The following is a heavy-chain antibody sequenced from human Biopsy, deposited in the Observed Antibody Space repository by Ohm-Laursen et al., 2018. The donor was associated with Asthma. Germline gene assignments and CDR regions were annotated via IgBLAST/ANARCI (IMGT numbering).Heavy chain of an antibody. J-gene: IGHJ3*02. D-gene: IGHD3-22*01. CDR3: ARQSGQDYGDSSGFDI. CDR2: VSSDGHNK. V-gene: IGHV3-30*03. CDR1: GFTFGDYW. Sequence: RSLRLSCAASGFTFGDYWMSWVRQVPGKGLEWVALVSSDGHNKYYEDSVKGRFTITRDNSRNRLYLQINRLTVEDSAVYFCARQSGQDYGDSSGFDIWGQGTKVAVSS.